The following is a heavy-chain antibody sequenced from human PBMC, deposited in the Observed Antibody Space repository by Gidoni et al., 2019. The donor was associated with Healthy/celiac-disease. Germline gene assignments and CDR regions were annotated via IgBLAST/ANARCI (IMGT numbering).Heavy chain of an antibody. Sequence: QVQLVQSGAEVKKPGASVKVSCTASGYTFTSYYMHWVRQAPGQGLEWMGIINPSGGSTSYAQKFQGRVTMTRDTSTSTVYMELSSLRSEDTAVYYCARDGAGSGYDLEAGTEDGMDVWGQGTTVTVSS. V-gene: IGHV1-46*01. J-gene: IGHJ6*02. CDR2: INPSGGST. CDR1: GYTFTSYY. CDR3: ARDGAGSGYDLEAGTEDGMDV. D-gene: IGHD5-12*01.